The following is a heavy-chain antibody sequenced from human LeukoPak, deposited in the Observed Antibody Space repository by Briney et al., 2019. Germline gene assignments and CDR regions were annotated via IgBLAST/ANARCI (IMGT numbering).Heavy chain of an antibody. D-gene: IGHD4-17*01. J-gene: IGHJ4*02. CDR2: ISSSGNTK. CDR1: GFNFGDYW. V-gene: IGHV3-11*04. CDR3: ARDLTSVPTR. Sequence: GGSLRLSCAASGFNFGDYWMRWVRQAPGKGLEWVSYISSSGNTKHYVDSVKGRFTISRDNAKNSVYLQMNSLRDEDTAVYYCARDLTSVPTRWGQGTLVTVSS.